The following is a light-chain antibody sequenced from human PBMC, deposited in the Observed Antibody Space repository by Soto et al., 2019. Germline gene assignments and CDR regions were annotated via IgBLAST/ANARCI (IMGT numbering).Light chain of an antibody. CDR2: EVN. Sequence: QSALTQPPSASGSPGQSVAISCTVTSSDVGGYNYVSWYQQHPGKAPKLMIYEVNKRPSGVPDRFSGSKSGNTASLTVSGLHAEDEADYYCSSYAGSSNVFGTGTKVTVL. CDR3: SSYAGSSNV. CDR1: SSDVGGYNY. V-gene: IGLV2-8*01. J-gene: IGLJ1*01.